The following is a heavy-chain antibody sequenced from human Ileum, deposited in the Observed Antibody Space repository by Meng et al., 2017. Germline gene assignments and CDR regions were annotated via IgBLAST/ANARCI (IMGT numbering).Heavy chain of an antibody. V-gene: IGHV4-30-4*01. CDR1: NGSLTNVHNY. CDR2: IYYDGSS. CDR3: AREFYVDTAMVIDS. D-gene: IGHD5-18*01. J-gene: IGHJ4*02. Sequence: QAQLQESRPGLVKTSQTPPCTCSVSNGSLTNVHNYWNWIRQAPGQALEHIGYIYYDGSSYATPSLKSRVTMSIDTSTNQFSLKLDSVTAADTAVYYCAREFYVDTAMVIDSWGPGALVTVSS.